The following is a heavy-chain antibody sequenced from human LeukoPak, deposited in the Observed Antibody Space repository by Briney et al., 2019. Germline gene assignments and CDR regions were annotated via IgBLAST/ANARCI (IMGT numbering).Heavy chain of an antibody. Sequence: GGSLRLSCAASGFTFNTYWMSWVRQAPGKGLEWVANIKQDGSEKYYVDSVKGRFTISRDNAKNSLYLQINSLRAEDTAVYYCAREVVVVVAAPTYFDYWGQGTLVTVSS. V-gene: IGHV3-7*01. CDR3: AREVVVVVAAPTYFDY. CDR1: GFTFNTYW. CDR2: IKQDGSEK. D-gene: IGHD2-15*01. J-gene: IGHJ4*02.